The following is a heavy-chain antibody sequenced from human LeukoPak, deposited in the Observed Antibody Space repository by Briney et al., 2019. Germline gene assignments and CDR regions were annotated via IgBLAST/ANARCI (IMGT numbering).Heavy chain of an antibody. D-gene: IGHD3-9*01. J-gene: IGHJ6*03. CDR1: GFTFSSYA. Sequence: PGRSLRLSCAASGFTFSSYAMHWVRQAPGKGLEWVAVISYDGSNKYYADSVKGRFTISRDNSKNTLYLQMNSLRSDDTAVYYCARDHWYDILTGYSHGYMDVWGKGTTVTVSS. CDR3: ARDHWYDILTGYSHGYMDV. CDR2: ISYDGSNK. V-gene: IGHV3-30*04.